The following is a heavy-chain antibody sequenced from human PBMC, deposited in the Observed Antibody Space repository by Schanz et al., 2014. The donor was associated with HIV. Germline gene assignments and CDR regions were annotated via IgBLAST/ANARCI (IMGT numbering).Heavy chain of an antibody. J-gene: IGHJ4*02. CDR3: AKSTWVDN. CDR1: GFSFSTYG. D-gene: IGHD2-2*01. CDR2: ISYDGTDK. Sequence: QVQLVESGGGVVQPGRSLRLSCAASGFSFSTYGMHWVRQAPGKGLEWVAVISYDGTDKYYADSVKGRFTISRDNSKNTLYLQMDSLRAEDTALYFCAKSTWVDNCGQGTLVTVSS. V-gene: IGHV3-30*18.